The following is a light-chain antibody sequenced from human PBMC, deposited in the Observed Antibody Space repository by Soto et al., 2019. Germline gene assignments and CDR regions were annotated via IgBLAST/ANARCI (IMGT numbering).Light chain of an antibody. J-gene: IGKJ4*01. V-gene: IGKV3-20*01. CDR1: QSVSSSY. CDR2: GAS. Sequence: EIVLTQSPGTLSLSPGERATLSCRASQSVSSSYLAWYQQKPGQAPRLLIYGASSRATGIPDRFSGSGSGTDFTLTISRLEPEDFAVYYCHQYGSSPLPSGGGTKVEIK. CDR3: HQYGSSPLP.